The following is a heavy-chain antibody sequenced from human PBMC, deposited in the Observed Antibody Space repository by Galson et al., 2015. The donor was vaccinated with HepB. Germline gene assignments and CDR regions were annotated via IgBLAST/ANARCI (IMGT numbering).Heavy chain of an antibody. J-gene: IGHJ4*02. Sequence: SWVRQSPSRGLEWLGRTYYRCKWYNDYAVSVKSRISINRDTSKNQFSLQLNSVTPEDTAVYYCARAYCGVDCSYFDYWGQGTLVTVSP. CDR3: ARAYCGVDCSYFDY. CDR2: TYYRCKWYN. V-gene: IGHV6-1*01. D-gene: IGHD2-21*01.